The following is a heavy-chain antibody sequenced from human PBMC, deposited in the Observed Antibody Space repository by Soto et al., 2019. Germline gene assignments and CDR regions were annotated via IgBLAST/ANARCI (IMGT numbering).Heavy chain of an antibody. CDR2: IYPGDSDT. CDR1: GYSFISSW. D-gene: IGHD2-21*02. J-gene: IGHJ4*02. CDR3: ASMIASSVTAFDY. V-gene: IGHV5-51*01. Sequence: GESLKISCQASGYSFISSWIGCVRQMPGKGLECMGLIYPGDSDTRDSPSFQGQVTISADKFTSTAYLQWSSLKASDTATSYCASMIASSVTAFDYWGQGALVTVSS.